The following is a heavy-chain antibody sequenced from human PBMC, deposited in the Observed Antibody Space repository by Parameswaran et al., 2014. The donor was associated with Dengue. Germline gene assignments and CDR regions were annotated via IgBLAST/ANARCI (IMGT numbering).Heavy chain of an antibody. CDR2: ISSSSSTI. J-gene: IGHJ4*02. V-gene: IGHV3-48*01. CDR3: AREHDSSGYHYCEFDY. Sequence: VRQAPGKGLEWVSYISSSSSTIYYADSVKGRFTISRDNAKNSLYLQMNSLRAEDTAVYYCAREHDSSGYHYCEFDYWGQGTLVTVSS. D-gene: IGHD3-22*01.